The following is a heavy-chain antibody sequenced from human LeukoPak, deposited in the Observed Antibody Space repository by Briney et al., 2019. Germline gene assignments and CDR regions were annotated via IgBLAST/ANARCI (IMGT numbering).Heavy chain of an antibody. CDR3: ARRYYYNLGSFPFDF. D-gene: IGHD3-10*01. J-gene: IGHJ4*02. Sequence: GSLRLSCAASGFTFSSYAMSWIRQSSGRGLEWIGEIHNSGTTNYNPSLNSRVTISEDTSKNQFYLNLSSVTAADTAVYYCARRYYYNLGSFPFDFWGQGTLVTVSS. CDR2: IHNSGTT. CDR1: GFTFSSYA. V-gene: IGHV4-34*01.